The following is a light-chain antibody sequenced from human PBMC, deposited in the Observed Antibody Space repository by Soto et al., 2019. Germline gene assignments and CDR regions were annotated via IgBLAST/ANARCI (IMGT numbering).Light chain of an antibody. V-gene: IGLV1-44*01. CDR2: KNT. J-gene: IGLJ2*01. CDR1: RSNIGGNT. Sequence: QSVLTQPPSASGTPGQRVTISCSGSRSNIGGNTVNWYQHLPGTAPRLLVYKNTQRPSGVPDRFSASKSGTSASLAISGLQSEDEADYYCAAWDDSLNGLLFGGGTKLTVL. CDR3: AAWDDSLNGLL.